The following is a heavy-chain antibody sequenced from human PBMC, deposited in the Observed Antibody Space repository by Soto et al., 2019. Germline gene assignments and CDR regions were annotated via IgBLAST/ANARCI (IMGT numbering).Heavy chain of an antibody. Sequence: GGFLRLSCAASGFTFSSYGMHWVRQAPGKGLEWVAVIWYDGSNKYYADSVKGRFTISRDNSKNTLYLQMNSLRAEDTAVYYCARDITPSDSSSWRAYYYYGMDVWGQGTTVTVSS. CDR2: IWYDGSNK. D-gene: IGHD6-13*01. J-gene: IGHJ6*02. CDR1: GFTFSSYG. CDR3: ARDITPSDSSSWRAYYYYGMDV. V-gene: IGHV3-33*01.